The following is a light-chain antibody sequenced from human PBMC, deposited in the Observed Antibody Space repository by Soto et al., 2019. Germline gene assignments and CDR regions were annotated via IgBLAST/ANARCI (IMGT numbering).Light chain of an antibody. CDR3: QQYDNVPLT. CDR1: QDITND. Sequence: DIQMTQSPSSLSASVGDRVTITCQASQDITNDLNWYQQKPGKAPKVLIYEASNLKTGVPSRFSGIGSGTDFTFTISSLQPEDIATYFCQQYDNVPLTFGGGTKVEIK. J-gene: IGKJ4*01. CDR2: EAS. V-gene: IGKV1-33*01.